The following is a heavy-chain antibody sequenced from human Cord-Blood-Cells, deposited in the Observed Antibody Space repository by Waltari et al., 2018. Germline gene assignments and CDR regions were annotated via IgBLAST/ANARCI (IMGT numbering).Heavy chain of an antibody. CDR1: GYTFTGYY. D-gene: IGHD6-13*01. J-gene: IGHJ4*02. CDR3: AREESSSWYYFDY. Sequence: QVQLVQSGAEVKKPGASVKVSCKASGYTFTGYYMHWVRQAPGQGLDWMGRINPNSGGTNYAQKFQGRVTMTRDTSISTAYMELSRLRSDDTAVYYCAREESSSWYYFDYWGQGTLVTVSS. CDR2: INPNSGGT. V-gene: IGHV1-2*06.